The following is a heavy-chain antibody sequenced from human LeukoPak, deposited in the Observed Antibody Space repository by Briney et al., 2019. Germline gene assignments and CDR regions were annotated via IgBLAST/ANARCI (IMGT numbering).Heavy chain of an antibody. CDR2: INDSGST. D-gene: IGHD3-10*01. Sequence: SETLPLTCAVYGGSFNPYSWSWIRQPPGKGLEWIGEINDSGSTNYNPSLKSRVTILRDTSKNQFSLNLRSVTAADTAMYYCARRVPYYGSVTPYYDYWGQGILVTVSS. V-gene: IGHV4-34*01. CDR1: GGSFNPYS. CDR3: ARRVPYYGSVTPYYDY. J-gene: IGHJ4*02.